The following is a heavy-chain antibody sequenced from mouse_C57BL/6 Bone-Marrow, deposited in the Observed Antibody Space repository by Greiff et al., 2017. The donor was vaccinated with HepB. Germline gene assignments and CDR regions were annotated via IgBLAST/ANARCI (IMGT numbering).Heavy chain of an antibody. V-gene: IGHV6-3*01. CDR2: IRLKSDNYAT. J-gene: IGHJ2*01. CDR1: GFTFSNYW. Sequence: EVNVVESGGGLVQPGGSMKLSCVASGFTFSNYWMNWVRQSPEKGLEWVAQIRLKSDNYATHYAESVKGRFTISRDDSKSSVYLQMNNLMAEDTGIYYCTGLTNWDFDYWGQGTTLTVSS. CDR3: TGLTNWDFDY. D-gene: IGHD4-1*01.